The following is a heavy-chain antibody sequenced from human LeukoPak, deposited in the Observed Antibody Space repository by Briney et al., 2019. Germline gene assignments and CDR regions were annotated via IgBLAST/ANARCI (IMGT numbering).Heavy chain of an antibody. J-gene: IGHJ3*02. CDR3: ARDPYGDYPPGAFDI. Sequence: GASVKVSCKASGYTFTCYGISWVRQAPGQGLEWMGWISAYNGNTNYAQKLQGRVTMTTDTSTSTAYMELRSLRSDDTAVYYCARDPYGDYPPGAFDIWGQGTMVTVSS. CDR1: GYTFTCYG. CDR2: ISAYNGNT. V-gene: IGHV1-18*01. D-gene: IGHD4-17*01.